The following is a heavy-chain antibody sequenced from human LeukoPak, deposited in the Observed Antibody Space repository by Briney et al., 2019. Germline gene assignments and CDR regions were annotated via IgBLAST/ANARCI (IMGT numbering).Heavy chain of an antibody. V-gene: IGHV1-24*01. CDR2: SDPEDGET. CDR3: ATDLAVASPKTRD. J-gene: IGHJ4*02. CDR1: GYTLTELS. D-gene: IGHD6-19*01. Sequence: ASVKVSCKVSGYTLTELSMHWVRQAPGKGLEWMGGSDPEDGETIYAQKFQGRVTMTEDTSTDTAYMELSSLRSEDTAVYYCATDLAVASPKTRDWGQGTLVTVSS.